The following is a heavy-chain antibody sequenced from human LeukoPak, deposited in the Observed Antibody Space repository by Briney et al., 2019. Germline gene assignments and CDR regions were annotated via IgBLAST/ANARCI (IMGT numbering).Heavy chain of an antibody. CDR2: INHSGST. CDR1: GGSFSGYY. D-gene: IGHD2-2*01. V-gene: IGHV4-34*01. Sequence: SETLSLTCAVYGGSFSGYYWSWIRQPPGKGLEWIGEINHSGSTNYNPSLKSRVTISVDTSKNQFSLKLSSVTAADTAVYYGARGLDQPLNKRFDYWGQGTLVTVSS. CDR3: ARGLDQPLNKRFDY. J-gene: IGHJ4*02.